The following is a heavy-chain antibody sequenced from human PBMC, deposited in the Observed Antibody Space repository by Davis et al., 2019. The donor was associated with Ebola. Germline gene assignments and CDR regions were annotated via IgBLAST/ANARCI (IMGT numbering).Heavy chain of an antibody. D-gene: IGHD2-15*01. J-gene: IGHJ5*02. CDR3: ARHRPTGGYCSGGSCYRGWFDP. CDR1: GGSFSGYY. V-gene: IGHV4-34*01. CDR2: INHSGST. Sequence: SETLSLTCAVYGGSFSGYYWSWIRQPPGKGLEWIGEINHSGSTNYNPSLKSRVTISVDTSKNQFSLKLSSVTAADTAVYYCARHRPTGGYCSGGSCYRGWFDPWGQGTLVTVSS.